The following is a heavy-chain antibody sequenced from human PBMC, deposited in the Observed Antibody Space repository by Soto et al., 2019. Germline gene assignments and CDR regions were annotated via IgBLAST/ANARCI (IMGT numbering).Heavy chain of an antibody. CDR2: ISGSGGST. D-gene: IGHD6-13*01. Sequence: GGSLRLSCAASGFTFSSYAMSWVRQAPGKGLEWVSAISGSGGSTYYADSVKGRFTISRDNSKNTLYLQMNSLRAEDTAVYYCAKVLTYTYSSSWGRGYYYYYGMDVWGQGTTVTVSS. CDR3: AKVLTYTYSSSWGRGYYYYYGMDV. V-gene: IGHV3-23*01. CDR1: GFTFSSYA. J-gene: IGHJ6*02.